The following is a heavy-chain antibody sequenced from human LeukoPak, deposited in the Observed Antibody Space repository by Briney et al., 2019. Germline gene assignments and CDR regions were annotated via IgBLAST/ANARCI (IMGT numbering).Heavy chain of an antibody. CDR3: ARHQHVAGDDILTGYSYFDY. CDR2: IYYSGST. J-gene: IGHJ4*02. V-gene: IGHV4-39*01. D-gene: IGHD3-9*01. CDR1: GGSISSSSYY. Sequence: SETLSLTCTVSGGSISSSSYYWGWIRQPPGKGLEWIGSIYYSGSTYYNPSLKSRVTISVDTSKNQFSLKPSSVTAADTAVYYCARHQHVAGDDILTGYSYFDYWGQGTLVTVSS.